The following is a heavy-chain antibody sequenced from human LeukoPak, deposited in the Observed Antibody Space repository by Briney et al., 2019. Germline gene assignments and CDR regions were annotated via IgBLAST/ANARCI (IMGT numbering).Heavy chain of an antibody. D-gene: IGHD6-6*01. CDR1: GGTFSSYT. V-gene: IGHV1-2*02. Sequence: ASVKVSCKASGGTFSSYTISWVRQAPGQGLEWMGWINPNSGGTNYAQKFQGRVTMTRDTSISTAYMELSRLRSDDTAVYYCVAARPSYWGQGTLVTVSS. CDR3: VAARPSY. CDR2: INPNSGGT. J-gene: IGHJ4*02.